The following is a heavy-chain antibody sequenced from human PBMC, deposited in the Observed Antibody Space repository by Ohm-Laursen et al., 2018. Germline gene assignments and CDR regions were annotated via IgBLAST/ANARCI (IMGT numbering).Heavy chain of an antibody. V-gene: IGHV4-34*01. D-gene: IGHD1-26*01. CDR2: INHSGST. Sequence: PSQTLSLTCAVYGGSFSGYYWSWIRQPPGKGLEWIGEINHSGSTNYNPSLKSRVTISVDTSKNQFSLKLSSVTAADTAVYYCARAGYSGSPTGGMDVWGQGTTVTVSS. J-gene: IGHJ6*02. CDR3: ARAGYSGSPTGGMDV. CDR1: GGSFSGYY.